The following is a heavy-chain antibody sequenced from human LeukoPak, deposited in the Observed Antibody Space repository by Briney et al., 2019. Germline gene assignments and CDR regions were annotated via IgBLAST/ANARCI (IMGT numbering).Heavy chain of an antibody. CDR1: GFTVSSNY. CDR3: ARGALYGGSCFDS. CDR2: IYSGGRT. J-gene: IGHJ4*02. V-gene: IGHV3-66*01. Sequence: GGSPRLSCAASGFTVSSNYMSWVRQAPGKGLEWVSVIYSGGRTYYADSVKGRFTISRDNSKNTLYLQMNSLRAEDTAVYYCARGALYGGSCFDSWGQGTLVTVSS. D-gene: IGHD4/OR15-4a*01.